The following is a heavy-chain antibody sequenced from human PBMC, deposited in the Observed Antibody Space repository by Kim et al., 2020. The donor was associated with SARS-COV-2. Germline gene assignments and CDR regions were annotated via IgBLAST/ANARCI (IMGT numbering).Heavy chain of an antibody. CDR3: AKDFGGYSYGPFDY. CDR2: ISYDGSNK. CDR1: GFTFSSYG. J-gene: IGHJ4*02. D-gene: IGHD5-18*01. Sequence: GGSLRLSCAASGFTFSSYGMHWVRQAPGKGLEWVAVISYDGSNKYYADSVKGRFTISRDNSKNTLYLQMNSLRAEDTAVYYCAKDFGGYSYGPFDYWGQGTLVTVSS. V-gene: IGHV3-30*18.